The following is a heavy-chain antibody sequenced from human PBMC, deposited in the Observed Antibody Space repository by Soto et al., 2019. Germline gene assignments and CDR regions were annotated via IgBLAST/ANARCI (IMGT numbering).Heavy chain of an antibody. V-gene: IGHV3-23*01. J-gene: IGHJ4*02. D-gene: IGHD5-18*01. CDR1: GFTFSSYA. CDR2: ISSGGTYT. CDR3: AKESSGYNYGFYNYFAY. Sequence: GGSLRLTCAASGFTFSSYAMSWVRQAPGKGLEWVSAISSGGTYTDYADSVKGRFTLSRDNSKNMVYLQMNSLRAEDTAVYHCAKESSGYNYGFYNYFAYWGQGTLVTVSS.